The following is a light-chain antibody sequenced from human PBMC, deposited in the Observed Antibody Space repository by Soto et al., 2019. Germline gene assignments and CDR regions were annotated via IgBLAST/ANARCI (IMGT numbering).Light chain of an antibody. CDR3: ATWDGRLNGNWV. J-gene: IGLJ3*02. CDR2: SNY. CDR1: ESNIGSNT. Sequence: QPVLTQPPSASGTPGQRVTISRSGSESNIGSNTVSWYQQLPGAAPKLLIYSNYQRPSGVPARFSGSKSGTSASLAFSGLQSEDEADYYCATWDGRLNGNWVFGGGTKLTVL. V-gene: IGLV1-44*01.